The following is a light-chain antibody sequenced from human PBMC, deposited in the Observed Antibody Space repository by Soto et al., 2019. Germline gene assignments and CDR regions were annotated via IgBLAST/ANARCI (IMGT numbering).Light chain of an antibody. CDR3: QQRSDWGT. CDR2: DAS. J-gene: IGKJ1*01. Sequence: EIVLTQSPATLSLSPGERATLSCRASQTVSTSIAWYQQKRGQSPRLLIYDASIRATGIPDRFSGSGSGTDFTLTISSLEAEDFAVYLCQQRSDWGTFGQGTKVDIK. CDR1: QTVSTS. V-gene: IGKV3-11*01.